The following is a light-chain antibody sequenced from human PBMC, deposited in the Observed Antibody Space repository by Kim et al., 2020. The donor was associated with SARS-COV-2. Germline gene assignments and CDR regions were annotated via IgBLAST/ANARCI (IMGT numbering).Light chain of an antibody. CDR3: QVWDGSSDHPLYV. V-gene: IGLV3-21*04. CDR2: YNN. J-gene: IGLJ1*01. CDR1: NIRSKT. Sequence: GKTASISGGGDNIRSKTVHWYQQKSGQAPVLVIYYNNDRPSGIPERFSGSSSGNTATLTISRVEAGDEADYYCQVWDGSSDHPLYVFGTGTKVTVL.